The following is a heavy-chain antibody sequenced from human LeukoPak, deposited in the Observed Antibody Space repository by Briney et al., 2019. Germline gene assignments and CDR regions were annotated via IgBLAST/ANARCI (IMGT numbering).Heavy chain of an antibody. CDR3: ARDSGVAGMEDYFDY. CDR1: GYTGDY. Sequence: ASVKVSCKASGYTGDYMHWVRQAPGQGLEWMGWMNLNSGGTNYAQKFQGRVTVTRDTSISTAYMELSRLRSDDTAVYYCARDSGVAGMEDYFDYWGQGTLVTVPS. V-gene: IGHV1-2*02. J-gene: IGHJ4*02. CDR2: MNLNSGGT. D-gene: IGHD6-19*01.